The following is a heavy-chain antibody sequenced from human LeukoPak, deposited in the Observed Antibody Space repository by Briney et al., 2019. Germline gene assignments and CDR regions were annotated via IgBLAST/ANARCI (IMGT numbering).Heavy chain of an antibody. Sequence: GGSLRLSCAASGFTFSSYAMSWVRQAPGKGLEWVSAISGSGGSTYYADSVKGRFTISRDDSKNTLYLQMDSLRVEDTAIYYCARDRAWDYLDSWDQGPLVTVSS. V-gene: IGHV3-23*01. CDR1: GFTFSSYA. D-gene: IGHD1-26*01. CDR2: ISGSGGST. J-gene: IGHJ4*02. CDR3: ARDRAWDYLDS.